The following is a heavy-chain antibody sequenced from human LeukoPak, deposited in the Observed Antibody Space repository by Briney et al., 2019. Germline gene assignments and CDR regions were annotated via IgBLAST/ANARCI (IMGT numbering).Heavy chain of an antibody. V-gene: IGHV1-24*01. CDR3: ATAIGYCSGGSCYRYYYYMDV. CDR1: GYTLTELS. Sequence: ASVKVSCKVSGYTLTELSMHWVRQAPGKGLEWMGGFDPEDGETIYAQKFQGRVTMTEDTSTDTAYMELSSLRSEDTAVYYCATAIGYCSGGSCYRYYYYMDVWGKGTTVTISS. D-gene: IGHD2-15*01. CDR2: FDPEDGET. J-gene: IGHJ6*03.